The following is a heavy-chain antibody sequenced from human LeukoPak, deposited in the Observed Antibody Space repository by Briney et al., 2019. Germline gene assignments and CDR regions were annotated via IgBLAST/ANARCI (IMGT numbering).Heavy chain of an antibody. CDR2: IYHSGST. Sequence: SGTLSLTCAVSGGSISSSNWWSWVRQPPGKGLEWIGEIYHSGSTNYNPSLKSRVTISVDTSKNQFSLQLTSVTAADTAVYYCASGYDFWSGQQFDYWGQGSLVTVSS. CDR1: GGSISSSNW. CDR3: ASGYDFWSGQQFDY. J-gene: IGHJ4*02. D-gene: IGHD3-3*01. V-gene: IGHV4-4*02.